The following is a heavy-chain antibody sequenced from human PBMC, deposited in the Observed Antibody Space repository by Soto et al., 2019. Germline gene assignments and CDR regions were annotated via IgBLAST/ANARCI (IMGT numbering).Heavy chain of an antibody. CDR1: GFTVSSNY. V-gene: IGHV3-53*04. J-gene: IGHJ3*02. CDR3: ARGGYYYDSSGSYAFDI. D-gene: IGHD3-22*01. CDR2: IYSGGST. Sequence: GGSLRLSCAASGFTVSSNYMSWVRQAPGKGLEWVSVIYSGGSTYYADSVKGRFTISRHNSKNTLYLQMNSLRAEDTAVYYCARGGYYYDSSGSYAFDIWGQGTMVTVSS.